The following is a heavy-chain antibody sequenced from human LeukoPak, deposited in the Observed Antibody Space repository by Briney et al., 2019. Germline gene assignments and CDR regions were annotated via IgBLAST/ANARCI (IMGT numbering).Heavy chain of an antibody. V-gene: IGHV4-61*02. CDR1: GGSISSGSYY. Sequence: PSQTLSLTCTVSGGSISSGSYYWSWIRQPAGKGLEWIGRIYTSGSTNYNPSLKSRVTISVDTSKNQFSLKLSSVTAADTAVYYCARGPVVGDFDYWGQGTLVTVSS. CDR3: ARGPVVGDFDY. D-gene: IGHD1-26*01. J-gene: IGHJ4*02. CDR2: IYTSGST.